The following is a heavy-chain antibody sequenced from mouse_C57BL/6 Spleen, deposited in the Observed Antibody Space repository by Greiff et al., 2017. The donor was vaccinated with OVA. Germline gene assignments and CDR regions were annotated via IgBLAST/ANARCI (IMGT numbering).Heavy chain of an antibody. Sequence: QVQLQQPGAELVKPGASVKLSCKASGYTFTSYWMQWVKQRPGQGLEWIGEIDPSDSYTNYNQKFKGKATLTVDTSSSTAYMQLSSLTSEDSAVYYCARGETAQAYAMDYGGQGTSVTVSS. D-gene: IGHD3-2*02. CDR1: GYTFTSYW. CDR2: IDPSDSYT. CDR3: ARGETAQAYAMDY. J-gene: IGHJ4*01. V-gene: IGHV1-50*01.